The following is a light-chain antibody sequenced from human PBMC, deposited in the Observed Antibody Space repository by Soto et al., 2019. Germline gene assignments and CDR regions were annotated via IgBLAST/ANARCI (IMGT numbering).Light chain of an antibody. CDR2: GAS. CDR3: HQYSSSTKT. V-gene: IGKV3-20*01. CDR1: QIVRSTY. Sequence: IVLAQASGTLSLSPGERAKLSRRASQIVRSTYLAWYQQRPGQAPRLLIYGASSRATGIPDRFSGSGSGTDFTLTISRLEPEDFAVYYCHQYSSSTKTFGQVTKVDIK. J-gene: IGKJ1*01.